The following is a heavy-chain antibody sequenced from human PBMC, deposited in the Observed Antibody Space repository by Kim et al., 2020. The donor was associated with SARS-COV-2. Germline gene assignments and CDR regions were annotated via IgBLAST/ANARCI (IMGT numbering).Heavy chain of an antibody. CDR2: ISAYNGNT. V-gene: IGHV1-18*01. D-gene: IGHD6-13*01. J-gene: IGHJ4*02. CDR1: GYTFTSYG. Sequence: ASVKVSCKASGYTFTSYGISWVRQAPGQGLEWMGWISAYNGNTNYAQKLQGRVTMTTDTSTSTAYMELRSLRSDDTAVYYCARDGGGSRFIYSSSWYDFDYWGQGTLVSVSS. CDR3: ARDGGGSRFIYSSSWYDFDY.